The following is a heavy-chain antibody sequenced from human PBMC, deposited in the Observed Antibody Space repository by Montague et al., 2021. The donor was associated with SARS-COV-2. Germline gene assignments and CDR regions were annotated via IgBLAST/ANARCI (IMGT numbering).Heavy chain of an antibody. CDR2: IYYGGST. J-gene: IGHJ5*02. D-gene: IGHD3-10*01. CDR1: GGSISSSSYY. Sequence: SETLSLTCTVSGGSISSSSYYWGWIRQPPGKGLEWIGSIYYGGSTYYNPSLKSRVTISVDTSKNQFSLKLSSVTAADTAVYYCARPLNLYYYGSGSYSSWFGPWGQGTLVTVSS. CDR3: ARPLNLYYYGSGSYSSWFGP. V-gene: IGHV4-39*01.